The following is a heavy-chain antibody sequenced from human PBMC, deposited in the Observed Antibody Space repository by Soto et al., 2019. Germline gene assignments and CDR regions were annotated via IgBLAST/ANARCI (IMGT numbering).Heavy chain of an antibody. CDR1: GGTFSSYA. CDR3: ARRKGSGTTPVCYYGMDV. CDR2: IIPIFGTA. V-gene: IGHV1-69*13. Sequence: GASVKVSCKASGGTFSSYAISWVRQAPGQGLEWMGGIIPIFGTANYAQKFQGRVTITADESTSTAYMELSSLRSEDTAVYYCARRKGSGTTPVCYYGMDVWGQGTTVTVSS. J-gene: IGHJ6*02. D-gene: IGHD3-10*01.